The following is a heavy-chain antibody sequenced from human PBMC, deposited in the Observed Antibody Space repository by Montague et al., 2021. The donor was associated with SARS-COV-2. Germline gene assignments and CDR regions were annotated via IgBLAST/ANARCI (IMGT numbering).Heavy chain of an antibody. CDR1: GGSISSSSYY. J-gene: IGHJ4*02. CDR2: IYYSGST. CDR3: AREGGWLSRGSYYFDY. D-gene: IGHD3-22*01. V-gene: IGHV4-39*07. Sequence: SETLSLTCTVSGGSISSSSYYWCWIRQPPGKGLEWVGSIYYSGSTXYNPSLKSRVTISVDTSKNQFSLKLSSVTAADTAVYYCAREGGWLSRGSYYFDYWGQGTLVTVSS.